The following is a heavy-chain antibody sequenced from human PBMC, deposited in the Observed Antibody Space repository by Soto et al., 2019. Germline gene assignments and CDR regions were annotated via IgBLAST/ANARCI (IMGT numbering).Heavy chain of an antibody. V-gene: IGHV4-59*01. D-gene: IGHD3-22*01. CDR3: ARTTYYYDSSGYYYFDY. J-gene: IGHJ4*02. Sequence: SETLSLTCTVSGGSISSYYWSWIRQPQGKGLELIGYIYYSGSTNYNPSLKRRVTITVETSKKQFSLKLSYVTAADTGVDYCARTTYYYDSSGYYYFDYWGQGTLVTVSS. CDR2: IYYSGST. CDR1: GGSISSYY.